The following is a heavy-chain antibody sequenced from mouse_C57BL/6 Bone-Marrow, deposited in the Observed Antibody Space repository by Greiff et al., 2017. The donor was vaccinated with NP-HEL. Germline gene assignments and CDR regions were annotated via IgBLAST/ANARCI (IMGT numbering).Heavy chain of an antibody. CDR1: GYTFTSYW. D-gene: IGHD1-1*01. CDR2: IDPSDSYT. V-gene: IGHV1-50*01. J-gene: IGHJ3*01. Sequence: QVQLQQPGAELVKPGASVKLSCKASGYTFTSYWMQWVKQRPGQGLEWIGEIDPSDSYTNYNQKFKGKATLTVDTSSSTAYMQLSRLTSEDSAVYYCASEKIYGFPFAYWGQGTLVTVSA. CDR3: ASEKIYGFPFAY.